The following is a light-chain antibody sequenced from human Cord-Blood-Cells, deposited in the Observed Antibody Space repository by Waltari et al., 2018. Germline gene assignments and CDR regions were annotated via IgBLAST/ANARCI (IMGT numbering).Light chain of an antibody. CDR2: AAS. V-gene: IGKV1-39*01. CDR3: QQSYSTPFT. Sequence: DLHLTQSPSSLSASGGDRLTITCPASQSISSYLHWYQQKPGKAPKLLIYAASSLQIGVPSRFSGSGSGADFTLTISSLQPEDFATYYCQQSYSTPFTLGPGTKVDIK. CDR1: QSISSY. J-gene: IGKJ3*01.